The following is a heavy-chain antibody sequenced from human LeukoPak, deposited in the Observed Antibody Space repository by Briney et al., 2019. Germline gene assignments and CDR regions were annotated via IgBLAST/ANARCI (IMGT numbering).Heavy chain of an antibody. CDR1: GYIFTNFY. V-gene: IGHV1-2*02. CDR3: AGLITQWRAFFDY. J-gene: IGHJ4*02. CDR2: INPDNGAT. D-gene: IGHD6-19*01. Sequence: ASVKVSCKASGYIFTNFYLHWMRQAPGQGFEWVGWINPDNGATDSAQKFQGRVTMTRDTSINTIYMDLSNLRSDDTAGYYCAGLITQWRAFFDYWGQGTLVTVSS.